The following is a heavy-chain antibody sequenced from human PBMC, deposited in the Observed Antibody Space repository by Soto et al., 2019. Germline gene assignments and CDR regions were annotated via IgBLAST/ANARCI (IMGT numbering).Heavy chain of an antibody. CDR1: GGSISSSSYY. D-gene: IGHD3-9*01. CDR2: IYYSGST. Sequence: QLQLQESGPGLVKPSETLSLTCTVSGGSISSSSYYWGWIRQPPGKGLEWIGSIYYSGSTYYNPSLKSRVTISVDTSKNQCSLKLSSVTAADTAVYYCARLTYYDILTGYGLRSDLDYWGQGTLVTVSS. V-gene: IGHV4-39*01. CDR3: ARLTYYDILTGYGLRSDLDY. J-gene: IGHJ4*02.